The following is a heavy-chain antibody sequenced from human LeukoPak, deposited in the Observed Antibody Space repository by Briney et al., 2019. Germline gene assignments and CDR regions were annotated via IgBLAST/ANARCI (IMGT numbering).Heavy chain of an antibody. CDR3: ARESIAVAGAPFGH. CDR1: GFTFSSYE. CDR2: ISSGSTI. J-gene: IGHJ4*02. D-gene: IGHD6-19*01. Sequence: PGGSLRLSCAASGFTFSSYEMNWVRQAPGKWLEWVSYISSGSTIYDADSVKGRFTISRDNAKNSLYLQMNSLSAEDTAVYYCARESIAVAGAPFGHWAQGTLVTVSS. V-gene: IGHV3-48*03.